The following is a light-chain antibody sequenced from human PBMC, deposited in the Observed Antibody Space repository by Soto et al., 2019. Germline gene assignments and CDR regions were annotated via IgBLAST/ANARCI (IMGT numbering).Light chain of an antibody. Sequence: IVLTQSPGTLSLSPGERATLSCRASQSVSGYLGWYQQKPGQAPRLLIYDASNRASGVPARFRGSGSGTDFTLTIASLEPEDFAVYYCQQRSNWPYLTFGGGTRVELK. J-gene: IGKJ4*01. CDR3: QQRSNWPYLT. CDR1: QSVSGY. V-gene: IGKV3-11*01. CDR2: DAS.